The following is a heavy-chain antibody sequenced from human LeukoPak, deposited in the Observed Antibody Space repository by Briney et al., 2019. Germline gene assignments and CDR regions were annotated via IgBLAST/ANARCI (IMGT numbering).Heavy chain of an antibody. CDR2: IYTSGST. V-gene: IGHV4-4*07. CDR3: ARVEGYQQLVNWFDP. CDR1: GGSISSYY. Sequence: PSETLSLTRTVSGGSISSYYWSWIRQPAGKGLEWIGRIYTSGSTNYNPSLKSRVTMSVDTSKNQFSLKLSSVTAADTAVYYCARVEGYQQLVNWFDPWGQGTLVTVSS. D-gene: IGHD6-13*01. J-gene: IGHJ5*02.